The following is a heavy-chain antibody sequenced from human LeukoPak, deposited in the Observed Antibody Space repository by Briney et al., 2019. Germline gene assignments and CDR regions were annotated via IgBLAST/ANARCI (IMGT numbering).Heavy chain of an antibody. CDR2: IYTSGST. CDR3: ARARELLSWFDP. Sequence: SETLSLTCTVSGGSISSGSYYWSWIRQPAGKGLEWIGRIYTSGSTNYNPSLKSRVTISVDTSKNQFSLKLTFVTVADTAVYYCARARELLSWFDPWGQGTLVTVSS. V-gene: IGHV4-61*02. D-gene: IGHD1-26*01. CDR1: GGSISSGSYY. J-gene: IGHJ5*02.